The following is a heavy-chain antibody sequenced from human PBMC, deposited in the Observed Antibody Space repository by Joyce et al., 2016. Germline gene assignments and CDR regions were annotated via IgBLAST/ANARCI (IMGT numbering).Heavy chain of an antibody. CDR1: GFTFSNYW. CDR2: IKQDGSYK. CDR3: ARGRIRGFYFDF. D-gene: IGHD2-21*01. Sequence: EVQLVESGGGLVQPGGSLRLSCAASGFTFSNYWMTWVRQPPGKGLEWVANIKQDGSYKYYVDSVKGRFTVSRDNAKNSLYLQTSSLRADDTAVYYCARGRIRGFYFDFWGQGTLVTVSS. J-gene: IGHJ4*02. V-gene: IGHV3-7*01.